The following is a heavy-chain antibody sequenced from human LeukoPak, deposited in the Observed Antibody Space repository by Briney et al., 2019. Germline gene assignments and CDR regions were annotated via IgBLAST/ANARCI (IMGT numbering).Heavy chain of an antibody. CDR1: GFTFSTYN. D-gene: IGHD3-3*01. CDR3: APDTIFGAY. Sequence: GGSLRLSCAASGFTFSTYNMNWVRQAPGKGLEWVSSMSSSSGHIYYADSVKGRYTISRDNAKNSLYLQMNSLRAEDTAVYYCAPDTIFGAYWGQGTLVTVSS. J-gene: IGHJ4*02. CDR2: MSSSSGHI. V-gene: IGHV3-21*01.